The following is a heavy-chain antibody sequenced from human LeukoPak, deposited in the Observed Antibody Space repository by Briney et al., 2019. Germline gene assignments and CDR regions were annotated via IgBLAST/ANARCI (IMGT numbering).Heavy chain of an antibody. Sequence: PGGSLRLSCAASGFTFDDYAMHWVRQAPGKGLEWVSGISWNSGSIGYADSVKGRFTISRDNSKNTLYLQIHSLRAEDTAVYYCAKDSAAPISITMVRGRWYFDYWGQGTLVTVSS. CDR2: ISWNSGSI. V-gene: IGHV3-9*01. CDR1: GFTFDDYA. CDR3: AKDSAAPISITMVRGRWYFDY. J-gene: IGHJ4*02. D-gene: IGHD3-10*01.